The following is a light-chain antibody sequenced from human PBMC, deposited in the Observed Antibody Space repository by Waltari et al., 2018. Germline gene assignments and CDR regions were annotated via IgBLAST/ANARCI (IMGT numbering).Light chain of an antibody. J-gene: IGKJ2*03. Sequence: DIQMTQSPSSLSASVGDRVTITCRARENDNNYLNWYQQKPGKAPKLLIYKASTLQTGFLSRISGSGSGTDYTFTIISLQSEDVATYYCQHGYGTPYSFGQGTKVEIK. CDR2: KAS. CDR1: ENDNNY. CDR3: QHGYGTPYS. V-gene: IGKV1-39*01.